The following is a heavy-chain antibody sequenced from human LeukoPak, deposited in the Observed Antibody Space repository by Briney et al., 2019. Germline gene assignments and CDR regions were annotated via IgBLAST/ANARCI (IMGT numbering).Heavy chain of an antibody. V-gene: IGHV3-20*04. Sequence: GGSLRLSCAASGFTFDDYGMTWVRQAPGKGLEWVSGINWNGGSTGYADSVKGRFTISRDNAKNSLSLQMNSLRAEDTAVYYCARSPYGGYGDNWGQGTLVTVSS. CDR1: GFTFDDYG. J-gene: IGHJ4*02. D-gene: IGHD4-17*01. CDR2: INWNGGST. CDR3: ARSPYGGYGDN.